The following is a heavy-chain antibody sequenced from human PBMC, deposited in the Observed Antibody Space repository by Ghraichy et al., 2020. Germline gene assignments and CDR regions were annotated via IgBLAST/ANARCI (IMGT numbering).Heavy chain of an antibody. CDR3: AHSTYNHGWSFDP. J-gene: IGHJ5*02. CDR1: GFSLSTSGVG. D-gene: IGHD1-14*01. V-gene: IGHV2-5*02. Sequence: SGPTLVKPAQTLTLPCLCSGFSLSTSGVGVGWIRQPPGAALEWLGIVFWDDESRYRPSLRRRVTITHDSSKNQVVLEMTNMDHSDTATYYCAHSTYNHGWSFDPWGQGTLVTVSS. CDR2: VFWDDES.